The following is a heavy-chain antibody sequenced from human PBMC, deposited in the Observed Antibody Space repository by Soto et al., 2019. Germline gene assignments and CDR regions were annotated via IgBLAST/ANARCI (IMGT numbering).Heavy chain of an antibody. CDR3: ARVRSSQRPYYYGMDV. D-gene: IGHD6-13*01. Sequence: PWASLRLSYAASGFTFSSYGMHWVRQAPGKGLEWGAVIWYDGSNKYYADSVKGRFTISRDNSKNTLYLQMNSLRAEDTAVYYCARVRSSQRPYYYGMDVWGQGTTVTVSS. CDR2: IWYDGSNK. J-gene: IGHJ6*02. V-gene: IGHV3-33*01. CDR1: GFTFSSYG.